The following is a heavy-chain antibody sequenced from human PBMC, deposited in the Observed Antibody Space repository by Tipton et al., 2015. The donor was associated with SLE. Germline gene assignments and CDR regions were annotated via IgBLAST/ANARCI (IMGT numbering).Heavy chain of an antibody. Sequence: TLSLTCTVSGGSISSYYWSWIRQPPGKGLEWIGYSYYTGSTNYNPSLKSRVTISVDTSKSQFSLNVTSVTAADAAVYYCARGTVAGTGVYYYYAMDVWGQGTAVTVSS. CDR1: GGSISSYY. D-gene: IGHD6-19*01. J-gene: IGHJ6*02. CDR2: SYYTGST. V-gene: IGHV4-59*01. CDR3: ARGTVAGTGVYYYYAMDV.